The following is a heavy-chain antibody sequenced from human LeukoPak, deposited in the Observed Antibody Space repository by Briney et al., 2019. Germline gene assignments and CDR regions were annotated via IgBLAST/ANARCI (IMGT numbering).Heavy chain of an antibody. D-gene: IGHD2-15*01. CDR2: IRYDGSNK. J-gene: IGHJ5*02. CDR3: AKGFGYCSGGSCYSTS. V-gene: IGHV3-30*02. Sequence: GGSLRLSCAASGFTFSSHGMHWVRQAPGKGLEWVAFIRYDGSNKYYADSVKGRFTISRDNSKNTLYLQMNSLRVEDTAVYYCAKGFGYCSGGSCYSTSWGQGTLVTVSS. CDR1: GFTFSSHG.